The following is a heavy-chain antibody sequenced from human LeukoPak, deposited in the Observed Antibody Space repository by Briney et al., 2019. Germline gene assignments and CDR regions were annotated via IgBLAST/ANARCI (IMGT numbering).Heavy chain of an antibody. CDR3: ARDTRPTVTPYYYYYGMDV. Sequence: SETLSLTCTVSGGSISSSSYYWGWIRQPPGKGLEWIGSIYYSGSTYYNPSLKSRVTISVDTSKNQFSLKLSSVTAADTAVYYCARDTRPTVTPYYYYYGMDVWGQGTTVTVSS. CDR2: IYYSGST. CDR1: GGSISSSSYY. J-gene: IGHJ6*02. D-gene: IGHD4-17*01. V-gene: IGHV4-39*07.